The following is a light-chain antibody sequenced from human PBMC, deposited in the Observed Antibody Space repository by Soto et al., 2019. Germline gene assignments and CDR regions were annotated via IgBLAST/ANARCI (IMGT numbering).Light chain of an antibody. Sequence: IVSTQSPGTLLLSAGGRATLSCRARQSVSNNYLAGYQQKPGQAPRLLIYDASNRATGIPARFSGSGSGTDFTLTISSLEPEDFAVYYCQQRSNWPQTFGQGTKVDI. CDR2: DAS. CDR3: QQRSNWPQT. CDR1: QSVSNNY. J-gene: IGKJ1*01. V-gene: IGKV3-11*01.